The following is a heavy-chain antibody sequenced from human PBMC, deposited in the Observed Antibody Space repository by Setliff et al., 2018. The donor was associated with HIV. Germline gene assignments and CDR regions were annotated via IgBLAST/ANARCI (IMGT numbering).Heavy chain of an antibody. Sequence: GSLRLSCAASGFTFSSYSMTWVRQAPGKGLEWTGSIYHSGKTYYNPSLKSRLTISVDTSKSQILLRLSSVTAADTAVYYCARLSGGMVPNYWGQGTLVTVSS. D-gene: IGHD3-10*01. CDR3: ARLSGGMVPNY. V-gene: IGHV4-38-2*01. J-gene: IGHJ4*02. CDR1: GFTFSSYS. CDR2: IYHSGKT.